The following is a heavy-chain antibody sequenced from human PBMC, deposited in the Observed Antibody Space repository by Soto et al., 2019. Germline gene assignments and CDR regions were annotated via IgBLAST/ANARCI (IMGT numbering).Heavy chain of an antibody. D-gene: IGHD6-6*01. CDR3: ARGGRYSSSSDLTY. CDR2: ISADSGDT. Sequence: QVQLVQSGPEVKKPGASVKVSCTPSGYTFTNYGVNWVRQAPGQGLEWMGWISADSGDTKYAQKFQGRVTMTKDTSTRTAYMELRSLRFDDSAVYYCARGGRYSSSSDLTYWGQGTLVTVSS. CDR1: GYTFTNYG. J-gene: IGHJ4*02. V-gene: IGHV1-18*04.